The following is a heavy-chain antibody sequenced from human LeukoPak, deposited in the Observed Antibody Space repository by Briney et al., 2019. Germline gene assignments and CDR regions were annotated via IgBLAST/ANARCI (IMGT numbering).Heavy chain of an antibody. CDR3: ARVKWLQLQGGFDY. D-gene: IGHD5-24*01. CDR1: GGTFSSYA. V-gene: IGHV1-69*13. Sequence: SVKVSCKASGGTFSSYAISWVRQAPGQGLEWMGGIIPIFGTANYAQKFQGRVTITADESTSTAYMELSSLRSEDTAVYYCARVKWLQLQGGFDYWGQGTLVTVSS. J-gene: IGHJ4*02. CDR2: IIPIFGTA.